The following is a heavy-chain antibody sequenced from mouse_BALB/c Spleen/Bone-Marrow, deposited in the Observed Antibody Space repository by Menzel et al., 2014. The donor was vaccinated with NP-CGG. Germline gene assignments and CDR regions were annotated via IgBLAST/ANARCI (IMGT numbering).Heavy chain of an antibody. Sequence: EESGGRLVTPGTPLTLTCTVSGIDLSSYAMGWVRQAPGKGLEWIGMISYNRITYYASWAKGRFTISKTSTTVDLKIPSPTTEDTATYFCARLPVTTYYIGEYYFNLWGPGTLVTVSS. J-gene: IGHJ1*01. CDR2: ISYNRIT. V-gene: IGHV5-6-5*01. CDR3: ARLPVTTYYIGEYYFNL. D-gene: IGHD2-3*01. CDR1: GIDLSSYA.